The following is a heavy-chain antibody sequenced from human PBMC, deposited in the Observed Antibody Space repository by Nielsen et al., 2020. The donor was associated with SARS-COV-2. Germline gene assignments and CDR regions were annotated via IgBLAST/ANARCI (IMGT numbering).Heavy chain of an antibody. Sequence: SETLSLTCTVSGGSVSSGSYYWSWLRRPPGKGLEWIGYIYYSGSTYYNPSLKSRVTISVDTSKNQFSLKLSSVTAADTAVYYCARVYYYGSGSPLFDYWGQGTLVTVSS. V-gene: IGHV4-30-4*08. CDR2: IYYSGST. J-gene: IGHJ4*02. CDR3: ARVYYYGSGSPLFDY. D-gene: IGHD3-10*01. CDR1: GGSVSSGSYY.